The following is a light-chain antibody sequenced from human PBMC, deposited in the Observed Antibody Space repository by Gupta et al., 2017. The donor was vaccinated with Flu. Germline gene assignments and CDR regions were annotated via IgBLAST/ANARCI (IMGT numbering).Light chain of an antibody. V-gene: IGKV1-39*01. Sequence: DIQMTQSPPSLSASVGDRVTITCRASQSINTYLEWYLQKPGKPPKFLIYAASNLQSGVPSRFSGSGSGTDFTLTISRLQPEDFATYYCQQSDSLPITFGQGTRLEIK. CDR2: AAS. CDR3: QQSDSLPIT. J-gene: IGKJ5*01. CDR1: QSINTY.